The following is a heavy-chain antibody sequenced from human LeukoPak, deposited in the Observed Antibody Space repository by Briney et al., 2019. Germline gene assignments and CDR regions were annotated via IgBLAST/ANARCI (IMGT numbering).Heavy chain of an antibody. Sequence: ASETLSLTCTVSGGSISSYYWSWIRQPPGKGLEWIGYIYTSGSTNYNPSLKSRVTISVDTSKNQFSLKLSSVTAADTAVYYCARHSPYCSSTSCYISLPVLDPWGQGTLVTVSS. D-gene: IGHD2-2*02. CDR1: GGSISSYY. V-gene: IGHV4-4*09. CDR3: ARHSPYCSSTSCYISLPVLDP. J-gene: IGHJ5*02. CDR2: IYTSGST.